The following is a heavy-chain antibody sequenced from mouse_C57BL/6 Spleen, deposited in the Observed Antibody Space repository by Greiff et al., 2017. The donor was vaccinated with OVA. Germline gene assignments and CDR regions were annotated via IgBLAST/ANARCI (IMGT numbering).Heavy chain of an antibody. D-gene: IGHD1-1*01. V-gene: IGHV1-82*01. Sequence: VQLQQSGPELVKPGASVKISCKASGYAFSSSWMNWVKQRPGKGLEWIGRIYPGDGDTNYNGKFKGKATLTADKSSSTAYMQLSSLTSEDSAVYFCAKWGKYYGSSMFAYWGQGTLVTVSA. J-gene: IGHJ3*01. CDR1: GYAFSSSW. CDR2: IYPGDGDT. CDR3: AKWGKYYGSSMFAY.